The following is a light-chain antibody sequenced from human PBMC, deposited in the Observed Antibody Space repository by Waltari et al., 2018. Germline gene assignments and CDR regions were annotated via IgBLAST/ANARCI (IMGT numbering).Light chain of an antibody. Sequence: EIVLTQSPGPLSLSPGERATLSCRASQSVRRFLAWYQHKPGQAPRRLIYDSSSRATGIPDRFSGSGFGTDFSLTISRLEPEDFAVYCCQKYGSLPATFGQGTKVEIK. CDR3: QKYGSLPAT. J-gene: IGKJ1*01. V-gene: IGKV3-20*01. CDR1: QSVRRF. CDR2: DSS.